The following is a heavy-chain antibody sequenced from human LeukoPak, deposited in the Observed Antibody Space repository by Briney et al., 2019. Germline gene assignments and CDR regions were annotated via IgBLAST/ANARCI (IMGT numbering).Heavy chain of an antibody. CDR3: ASPRRGYSNYYYGMDV. CDR1: GFTFSSYE. V-gene: IGHV3-48*03. J-gene: IGHJ6*02. Sequence: GRSLRLSCAASGFTFSSYEMNWVRQAPGKGLEWGSYISSSGSTIYYADSVKGRFTISRDNAKNSLYLQMNSLRAEDTAVYYCASPRRGYSNYYYGMDVWGQGTTVTVSS. CDR2: ISSSGSTI. D-gene: IGHD4-11*01.